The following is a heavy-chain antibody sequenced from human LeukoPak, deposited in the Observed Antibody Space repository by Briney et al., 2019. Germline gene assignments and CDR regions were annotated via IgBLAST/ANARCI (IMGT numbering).Heavy chain of an antibody. D-gene: IGHD2-15*01. CDR1: GYSISTGYY. Sequence: PSETLSLTCTVSGYSISTGYYWGWVRQTPGKGLEWIGRIYTSGSTNYNPSLKSRITISVDTSKNQFSLKLSSVTAADTAVYYCARNSCPSGSCYDNRGYFDYWGQGTLVTVSS. CDR2: IYTSGST. V-gene: IGHV4-38-2*02. CDR3: ARNSCPSGSCYDNRGYFDY. J-gene: IGHJ4*02.